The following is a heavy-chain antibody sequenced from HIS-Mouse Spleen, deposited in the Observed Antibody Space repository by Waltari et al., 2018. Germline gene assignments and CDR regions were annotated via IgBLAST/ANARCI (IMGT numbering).Heavy chain of an antibody. D-gene: IGHD3-3*01. CDR2: IDTSGST. CDR1: GGSISSYY. V-gene: IGHV4-4*07. J-gene: IGHJ3*02. CDR3: ARDFHDFWSGYYGGDKKHDAFDI. Sequence: QVQLQESGPGLVKPSETLSLTCTVSGGSISSYYWSWIRQPAGKGLEWVGHIDTSGSTAQHPTLKSRGTLAVDTSKGQFSLKLSSVTAADTAVYYCARDFHDFWSGYYGGDKKHDAFDIWGQGTMVTVSS.